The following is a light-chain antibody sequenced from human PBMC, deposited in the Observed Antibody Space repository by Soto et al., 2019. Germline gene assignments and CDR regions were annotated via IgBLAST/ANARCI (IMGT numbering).Light chain of an antibody. CDR3: QQRSNWPPIT. V-gene: IGKV3-11*01. CDR2: GAS. J-gene: IGKJ5*01. CDR1: ESISSEY. Sequence: DIVLTQSPGTLSLSPGERATLSCRTSESISSEYLAWYQQRPGQAPRLLIYGASNRATGIPDTFSGSGSGTDFTLTISSLEPEDFAVYYCQQRSNWPPITFGQGTRLEI.